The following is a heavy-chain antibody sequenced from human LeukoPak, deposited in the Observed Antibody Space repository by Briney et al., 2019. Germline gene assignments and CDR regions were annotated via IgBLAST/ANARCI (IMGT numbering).Heavy chain of an antibody. D-gene: IGHD2/OR15-2a*01. CDR1: GGSISSYY. Sequence: SETLSLTCTVSGGSISSYYWSWIRQPAGKGLEWIGRIYTSGSTNYNPSLRSRVTMSVDTSKNQFSLKLSSVTAADTAVYYCARGLSRFSYYYMDVWGKGTTVTVSS. J-gene: IGHJ6*03. CDR3: ARGLSRFSYYYMDV. V-gene: IGHV4-4*07. CDR2: IYTSGST.